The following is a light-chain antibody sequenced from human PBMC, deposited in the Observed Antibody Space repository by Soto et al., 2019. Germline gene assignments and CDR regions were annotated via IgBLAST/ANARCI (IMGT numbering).Light chain of an antibody. V-gene: IGKV1-5*01. J-gene: IGKJ1*01. Sequence: DIRMTQSPSTLSASVGDRVTITCRASQSISSWLAWYQQKPGKAPKLLSYDASSLESGVPTRFSGSGSGTEFTLTISSLQPDDFATYYCQQYNSLWTFGQGTKVEIK. CDR2: DAS. CDR3: QQYNSLWT. CDR1: QSISSW.